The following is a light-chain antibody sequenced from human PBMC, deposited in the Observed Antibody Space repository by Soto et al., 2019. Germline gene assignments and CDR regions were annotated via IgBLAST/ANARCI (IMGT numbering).Light chain of an antibody. J-gene: IGKJ1*01. V-gene: IGKV1-5*03. CDR2: KAS. Sequence: DIQMTQSPSTLSESVGDRVTITCRASQSISSWLAWYQQKPGKAPKLLIYKASSLESGVPSRFSGSGSGTEFTITISSLQPDDFATNYCQQYNSYSTFGQGTKVEIK. CDR3: QQYNSYST. CDR1: QSISSW.